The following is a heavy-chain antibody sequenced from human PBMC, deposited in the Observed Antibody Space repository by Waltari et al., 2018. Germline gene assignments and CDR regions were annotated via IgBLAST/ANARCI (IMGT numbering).Heavy chain of an antibody. Sequence: QVQLQESGPGLVKPSQTLSLTCTVSGGSIDSGSYYWSWIRQPAGKGLEWLGRIYTRGGTNYNPSLKSRVTISVDTSKNQFSLKLSSVTAADTAVYYCASHTYYDSSGYVDYWGQGTLVTVSS. J-gene: IGHJ4*02. D-gene: IGHD3-22*01. CDR3: ASHTYYDSSGYVDY. CDR2: IYTRGGT. V-gene: IGHV4-61*02. CDR1: GGSIDSGSYY.